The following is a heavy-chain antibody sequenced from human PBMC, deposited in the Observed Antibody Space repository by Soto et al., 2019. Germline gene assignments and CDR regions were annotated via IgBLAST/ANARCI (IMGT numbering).Heavy chain of an antibody. CDR1: GYTFTSYA. CDR2: INAGNGNT. J-gene: IGHJ4*02. CDR3: ARDFSMGVVAPAY. V-gene: IGHV1-3*01. D-gene: IGHD3-22*01. Sequence: ASVKVSFKASGYTFTSYAMHWVRQAPGQRLEWMGWINAGNGNTKYSQKFQGRVTITRDTSASTAYMELSSLRSEDTAVYYCARDFSMGVVAPAYWGQGTLVTVSS.